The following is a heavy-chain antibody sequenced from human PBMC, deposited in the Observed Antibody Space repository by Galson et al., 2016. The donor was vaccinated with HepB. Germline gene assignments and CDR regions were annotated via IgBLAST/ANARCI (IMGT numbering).Heavy chain of an antibody. V-gene: IGHV3-74*01. CDR2: INNIGNVK. CDR3: ARLRFESGTNWLDT. D-gene: IGHD1-1*01. CDR1: DFTFIPYW. Sequence: SLRLSCADSDFTFIPYWMNWVRQAPGKGLVWVSDINNIGNVKNYADSVKGRFTVSRDNTKNTLFLHMTNLRVEDTAVYYCARLRFESGTNWLDTWGQGTLVTVSS. J-gene: IGHJ5*02.